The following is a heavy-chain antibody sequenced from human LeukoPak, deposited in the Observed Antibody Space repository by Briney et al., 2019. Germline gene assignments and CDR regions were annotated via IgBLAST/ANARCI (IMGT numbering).Heavy chain of an antibody. CDR1: RFTVSSNY. V-gene: IGHV3-66*01. CDR3: AGGYCSGGSCIDAFDI. D-gene: IGHD2-15*01. Sequence: PGESLRLSCAASRFTVSSNYMSWVRQAPGQGMELDSVIYSGGSTYYADSVKVRFTISRDNSKNTLYLQMNSLRAEDTAVYYCAGGYCSGGSCIDAFDIWGQGTMVTVSS. CDR2: IYSGGST. J-gene: IGHJ3*02.